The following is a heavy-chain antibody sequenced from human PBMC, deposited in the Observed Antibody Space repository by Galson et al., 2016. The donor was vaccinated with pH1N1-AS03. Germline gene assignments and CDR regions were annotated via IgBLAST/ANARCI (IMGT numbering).Heavy chain of an antibody. J-gene: IGHJ6*02. CDR2: IYWDDAK. D-gene: IGHD3-3*01. CDR1: GVSVPSSGLA. V-gene: IGHV2-5*04. Sequence: PALVKPTQTLTLTCSLSGVSVPSSGLAVGWFRLPPGKALEWLALIYWDDAKRFSPSLRNRLTTTKDTSKSQVVLIITNMNPVDTGTYYCVRDIYDPFYAMDVWGQGTTVTVSS. CDR3: VRDIYDPFYAMDV.